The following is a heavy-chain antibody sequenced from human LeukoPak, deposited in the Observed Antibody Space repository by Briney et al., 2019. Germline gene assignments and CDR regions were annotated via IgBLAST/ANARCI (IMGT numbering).Heavy chain of an antibody. V-gene: IGHV3-9*03. CDR2: ISWNSGST. J-gene: IGHJ4*02. Sequence: GGSLRLSCAASGFTFDDYAMHWVRRAPGKGLEWVSGISWNSGSTGYADSVKGRFTISRDNAKNSLYLQMNSLRAEDMALYYCAKVARSYSSSWIFDYWGQGTLVTVSS. CDR3: AKVARSYSSSWIFDY. D-gene: IGHD6-13*01. CDR1: GFTFDDYA.